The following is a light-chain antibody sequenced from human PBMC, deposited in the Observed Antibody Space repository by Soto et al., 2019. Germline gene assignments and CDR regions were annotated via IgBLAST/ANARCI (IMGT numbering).Light chain of an antibody. CDR3: QQNYSGPLT. V-gene: IGKV1-39*01. CDR1: QSISTY. Sequence: IQMTQSPSSLSSSLGDRVAITCRASQSISTYLNWYQQKPGKAPKVLIYAASSLQSGVPSRFSGIGSGTDGTISISSLKTEDCSTYYCQQNYSGPLTFGGGTKVDIK. CDR2: AAS. J-gene: IGKJ4*01.